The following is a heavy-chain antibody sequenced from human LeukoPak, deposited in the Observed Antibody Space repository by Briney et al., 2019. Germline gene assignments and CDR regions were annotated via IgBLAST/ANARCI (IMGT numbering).Heavy chain of an antibody. CDR3: VRDYRHHTDV. CDR2: ISSDGSST. CDR1: GFTFSSYW. Sequence: GGSLRLSCAASGFTFSSYWMHWVRQAPGKGLVWVSRISSDGSSTTYADSVKGRFTISRDNAKNTLYLQMNSLRVEDTAVFYCVRDYRHHTDVWGEGTAVTVSS. V-gene: IGHV3-74*01. J-gene: IGHJ6*03.